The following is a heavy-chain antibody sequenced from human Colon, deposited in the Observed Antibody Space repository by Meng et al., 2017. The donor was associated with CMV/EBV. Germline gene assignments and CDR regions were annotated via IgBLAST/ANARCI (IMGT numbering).Heavy chain of an antibody. D-gene: IGHD6-19*01. CDR1: GFIFSGSA. V-gene: IGHV3-73*01. Sequence: GESLRLSCSASGFIFSGSAMHWVRQASGKGLEWVGRIRTRPNGYATAYAASVEGRFTISRDDSENTAYLQMNSLRTEDTAVYYCAVLAVAEPISYWGQGTLVTVSS. J-gene: IGHJ4*02. CDR3: AVLAVAEPISY. CDR2: IRTRPNGYAT.